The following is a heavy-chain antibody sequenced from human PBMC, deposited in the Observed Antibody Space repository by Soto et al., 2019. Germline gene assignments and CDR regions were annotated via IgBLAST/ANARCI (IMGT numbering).Heavy chain of an antibody. V-gene: IGHV4-34*01. CDR1: GGSFSGYY. J-gene: IGHJ6*02. CDR2: INHSGST. CDR3: ARGRRYYGSGTYASYYYYGMDV. D-gene: IGHD3-10*01. Sequence: SETLSLTCAVFGGSFSGYYWSWIRQPPGKGLERIREINHSGSTNYNPSLKSRVTISVDTSKNQFSLKLSSVTAADTAVYYCARGRRYYGSGTYASYYYYGMDVWGQGTTVTVSS.